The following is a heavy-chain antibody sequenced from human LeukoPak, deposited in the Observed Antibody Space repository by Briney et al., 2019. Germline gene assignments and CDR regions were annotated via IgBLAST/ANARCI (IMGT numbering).Heavy chain of an antibody. CDR3: ARDRDGYSGLFDY. D-gene: IGHD5-24*01. CDR1: GYTFTSYG. J-gene: IGHJ4*02. Sequence: ASVKVSCKASGYTFTSYGIGWVRQAPGQGLEWMGWISAYNGNTNYAQKLQGRVTMTTDTSTSTACMELRSLRSDDTAVYYCARDRDGYSGLFDYWGQGTLVTVSS. V-gene: IGHV1-18*01. CDR2: ISAYNGNT.